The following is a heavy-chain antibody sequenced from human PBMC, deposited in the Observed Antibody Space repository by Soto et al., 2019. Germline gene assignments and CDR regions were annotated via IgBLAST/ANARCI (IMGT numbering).Heavy chain of an antibody. CDR1: GFPFSDYY. J-gene: IGHJ4*02. CDR3: ARRRPTGYYNY. D-gene: IGHD3-9*01. CDR2: IGSSSSYT. V-gene: IGHV3-11*05. Sequence: QVQLVESGGDLVKPGGSLRLSCAASGFPFSDYYMSWIRQAPGTGLEWVSSIGSSSSYTNYADSVKGRFTISRDNAKNSLYLQMNSLRAEDTAVYYCARRRPTGYYNYWGQGTLVTVST.